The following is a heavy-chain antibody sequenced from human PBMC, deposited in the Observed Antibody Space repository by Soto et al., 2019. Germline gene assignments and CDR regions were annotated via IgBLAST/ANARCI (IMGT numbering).Heavy chain of an antibody. V-gene: IGHV4-31*03. J-gene: IGHJ6*02. CDR1: GGSISSGGYY. Sequence: SETLSLTCTVSGGSISSGGYYWSWIRQHPGKGLEWIGYIYYSGSTYYDPSLKSRVTISVDTSKNQFSLKLSSVTAAYTAVYYCARESLPHYYYGMDVWGQGTTVTVSS. CDR2: IYYSGST. CDR3: ARESLPHYYYGMDV.